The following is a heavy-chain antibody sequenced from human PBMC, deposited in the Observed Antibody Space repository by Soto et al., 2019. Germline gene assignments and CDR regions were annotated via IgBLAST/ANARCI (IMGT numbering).Heavy chain of an antibody. CDR2: IYYSGST. V-gene: IGHV4-31*03. CDR1: GGSISSGGYY. J-gene: IGHJ6*02. CDR3: ARVPYYHRPNSYSGMDV. Sequence: QVQLQESGPGLVKPSQTLSLTCTVSGGSISSGGYYWSWIRQHPGKGLEWIGYIYYSGSTYYNPSLQRRVTISVDTSKNQFSLKLSSVTAADTAVYYCARVPYYHRPNSYSGMDVWGQGTTVTVSS. D-gene: IGHD3-10*01.